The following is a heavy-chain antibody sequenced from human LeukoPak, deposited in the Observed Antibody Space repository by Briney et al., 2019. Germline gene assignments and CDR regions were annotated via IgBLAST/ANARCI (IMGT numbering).Heavy chain of an antibody. Sequence: SETLSLTCTVSGGSISSANHFWSWVRQSPGEGLEWIGYIHYDGRAHYNPSLKSRVSMSLDMSKNQFTLSLSSVTAADTAIYFCAREVITPGDSDGFDLWGQGTMVSVS. CDR3: AREVITPGDSDGFDL. V-gene: IGHV4-30-4*08. CDR2: IHYDGRA. D-gene: IGHD2-2*01. CDR1: GGSISSANHF. J-gene: IGHJ3*01.